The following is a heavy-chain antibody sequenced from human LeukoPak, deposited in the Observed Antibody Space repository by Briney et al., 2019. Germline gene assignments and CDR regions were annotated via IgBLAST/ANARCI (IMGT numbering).Heavy chain of an antibody. J-gene: IGHJ5*02. CDR1: GFTFDDYG. CDR2: INWNGGST. Sequence: GGSLRLSCAASGFTFDDYGMSWGRQAPGKGLEWVFGINWNGGSTGYADSVKGRFTISRDNAKNSLYLQMNSLRAEDAALYYCAREGGATFYNWFDPWGQGTLVTVSS. V-gene: IGHV3-20*04. CDR3: AREGGATFYNWFDP. D-gene: IGHD1-26*01.